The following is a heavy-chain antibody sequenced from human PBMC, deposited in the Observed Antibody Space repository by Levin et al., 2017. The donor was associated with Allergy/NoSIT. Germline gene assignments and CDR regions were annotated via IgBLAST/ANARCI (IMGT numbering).Heavy chain of an antibody. CDR3: AKAPGGVPAATDY. V-gene: IGHV3-23*01. CDR1: GFTFSSYA. J-gene: IGHJ4*02. D-gene: IGHD2-2*01. CDR2: ITGSDGST. Sequence: GGSLRLSCAASGFTFSSYAMTWVRQAPGKGLEWVSLITGSDGSTYYADSVKGRFTISRDNSKNTLYLQMTSLRAEDTAVYYCAKAPGGVPAATDYWGQGTLVTVSS.